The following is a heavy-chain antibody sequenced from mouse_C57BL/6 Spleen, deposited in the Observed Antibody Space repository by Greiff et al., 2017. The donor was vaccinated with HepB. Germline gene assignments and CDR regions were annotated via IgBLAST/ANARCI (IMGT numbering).Heavy chain of an antibody. CDR2: ISYDGSN. J-gene: IGHJ2*01. V-gene: IGHV3-6*01. Sequence: EVQRVESGPGLVKPSQSLSLTCSVTGYSITSGYYWNWIRQFPGNKLEWMGYISYDGSNNYNPSLKNRISITRDTSKNQFFLKLNSVTTEDTATYYCARGYDGFDYWGQGTTLTVSS. CDR1: GYSITSGYY. D-gene: IGHD2-12*01. CDR3: ARGYDGFDY.